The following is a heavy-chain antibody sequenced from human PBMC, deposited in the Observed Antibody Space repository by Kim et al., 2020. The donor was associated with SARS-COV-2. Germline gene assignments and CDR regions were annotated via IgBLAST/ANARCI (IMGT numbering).Heavy chain of an antibody. J-gene: IGHJ6*02. CDR3: ARARDSGYDRASYGMDV. CDR1: GFTFSSYG. Sequence: GGSLRLSCAASGFTFSSYGMHWVRQAPGKGLEWVAVISYDGSNKYYADSVKGRFTISRDNSKNTLYLQMNSLRAEDTAVYYCARARDSGYDRASYGMDVWGQGTTVTVSS. CDR2: ISYDGSNK. D-gene: IGHD5-12*01. V-gene: IGHV3-33*05.